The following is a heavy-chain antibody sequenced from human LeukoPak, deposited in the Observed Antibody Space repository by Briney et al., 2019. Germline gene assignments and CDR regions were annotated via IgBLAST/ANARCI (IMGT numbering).Heavy chain of an antibody. J-gene: IGHJ4*02. V-gene: IGHV4-59*01. D-gene: IGHD5-12*01. CDR2: IYYSGST. Sequence: PLETLSLSCTVSGGSISNYYWNWLRQPPGKGLEWIGYIYYSGSTNYNPSLKSRVTMSLDTPKNQFSLRLTSVTAADTAVYYCARGFDSKSTYFDYWGQGTLVTVSS. CDR1: GGSISNYY. CDR3: ARGFDSKSTYFDY.